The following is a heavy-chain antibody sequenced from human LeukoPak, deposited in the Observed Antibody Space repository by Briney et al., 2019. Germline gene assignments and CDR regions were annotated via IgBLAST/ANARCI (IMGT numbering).Heavy chain of an antibody. CDR2: TYYRPKWSN. V-gene: IGHV6-1*01. J-gene: IGHJ4*02. CDR1: GDSVSSNSAA. CDR3: ARYYYDSRGYYYYYFDY. Sequence: SQTLSLTCAISGDSVSSNSAAWNWIRQSPSKGLEWLGRTYYRPKWSNDYAVSVKSRITINPDTSRNQFSLQLNSVTPEDTAVYYCARYYYDSRGYYYYYFDYWGQGTLVTVSS. D-gene: IGHD3-22*01.